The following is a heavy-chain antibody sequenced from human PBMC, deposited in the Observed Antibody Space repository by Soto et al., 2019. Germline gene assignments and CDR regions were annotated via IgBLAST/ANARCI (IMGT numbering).Heavy chain of an antibody. D-gene: IGHD3-9*01. CDR3: AKVVKYDVLTGYYRGPDYYGMDV. CDR2: ISGSGSST. Sequence: SLRLSCAASGFTFSIYAMNWVRQAPGKGLEWVSLISGSGSSTHYADSVEGRFTISRDNSKNTLYLEMDSLRAEDTAVYYCAKVVKYDVLTGYYRGPDYYGMDVWGQGTTVTVSS. V-gene: IGHV3-23*01. J-gene: IGHJ6*02. CDR1: GFTFSIYA.